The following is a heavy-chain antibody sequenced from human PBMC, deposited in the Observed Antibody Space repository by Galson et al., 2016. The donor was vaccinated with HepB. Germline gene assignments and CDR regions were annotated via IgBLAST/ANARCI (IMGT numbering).Heavy chain of an antibody. CDR3: ARDFSYYYGSGSSDYFDY. D-gene: IGHD3-10*01. CDR2: ISYDGSNK. Sequence: SLRLSCAASGFTFSTYAMHWVRQAPGKGLEWVTFISYDGSNKYYADSVRGRSTISRDNSKNTLYLQMNSLRLEDTAVYYCARDFSYYYGSGSSDYFDYWGQGTLVTVSS. CDR1: GFTFSTYA. V-gene: IGHV3-30*04. J-gene: IGHJ4*02.